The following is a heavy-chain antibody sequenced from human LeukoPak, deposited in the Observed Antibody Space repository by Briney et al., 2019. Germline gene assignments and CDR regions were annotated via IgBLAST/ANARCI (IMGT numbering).Heavy chain of an antibody. V-gene: IGHV4-59*08. CDR1: GGTISSYY. J-gene: IGHJ4*02. CDR3: ARLSVDTAMVIDY. D-gene: IGHD5-18*01. Sequence: PSETLCLTCTASGGTISSYYLSWIRQPPGKGLEWIWYIYYSGSTNYNPSLKSRVTISVDTSKNQFSLKLSSVTAADTAVYYCARLSVDTAMVIDYWGQGTLVTVSS. CDR2: IYYSGST.